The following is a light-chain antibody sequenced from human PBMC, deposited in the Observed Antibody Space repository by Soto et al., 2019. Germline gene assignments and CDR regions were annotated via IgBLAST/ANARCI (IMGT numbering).Light chain of an antibody. J-gene: IGKJ2*01. CDR1: QSVSSY. CDR2: DAS. Sequence: EIVLTQSPATLSLSPGERATLSCRASQSVSSYLAWYQQKPGQAPRLLIYDASNRATGIPARFSGSGSGTDFTLTISSLEPEDFAVYYCQQYSTSPRTFGQGTKLDIK. CDR3: QQYSTSPRT. V-gene: IGKV3-11*01.